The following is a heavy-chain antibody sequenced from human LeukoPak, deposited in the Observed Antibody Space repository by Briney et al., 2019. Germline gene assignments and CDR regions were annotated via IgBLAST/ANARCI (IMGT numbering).Heavy chain of an antibody. CDR3: AKDDSSGYYDAFDI. D-gene: IGHD3-22*01. CDR1: GFTFSSYG. Sequence: GGSLRLSCAASGFTFSSYGMHWVRQAPGKGLEWVAVISYDGSNKYYADSVKGRSTISRDNSKNTLYLQMNSLRAEDTAVYYCAKDDSSGYYDAFDIWGQGTMVTVSS. V-gene: IGHV3-30*18. J-gene: IGHJ3*02. CDR2: ISYDGSNK.